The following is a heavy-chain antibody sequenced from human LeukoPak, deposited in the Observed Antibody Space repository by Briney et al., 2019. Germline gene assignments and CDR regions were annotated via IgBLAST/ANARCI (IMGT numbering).Heavy chain of an antibody. CDR3: AKDRNRNFDY. CDR1: GFTFSSDW. D-gene: IGHD1-14*01. CDR2: IKPDEGEK. V-gene: IGHV3-7*03. Sequence: GGSLRLSCVASGFTFSSDWMIWVRQSPGKGLEWVANIKPDEGEKYYVDSVKGRFTVSRDNSKNTLYLQMNSLRAEDTAVYYCAKDRNRNFDYWGQGTLVTVSS. J-gene: IGHJ4*02.